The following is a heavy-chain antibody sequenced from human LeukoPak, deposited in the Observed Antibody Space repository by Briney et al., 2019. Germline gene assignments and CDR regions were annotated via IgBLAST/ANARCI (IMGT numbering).Heavy chain of an antibody. V-gene: IGHV4-4*07. CDR3: ARDLGTLLFLEGFDP. D-gene: IGHD3-3*01. CDR1: SGFNTSHF. Sequence: SETLSLTCSVSSGFNTSHFWSWIRQAAGKRPEWIGRIYTAGNTNYSPSLRSRVTMSVDTSKNEFTLKLKSVTAADTAVYYCARDLGTLLFLEGFDPWGHGILVTVSS. J-gene: IGHJ5*02. CDR2: IYTAGNT.